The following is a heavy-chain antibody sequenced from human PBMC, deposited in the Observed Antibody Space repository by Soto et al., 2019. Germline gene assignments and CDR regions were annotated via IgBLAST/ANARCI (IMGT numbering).Heavy chain of an antibody. J-gene: IGHJ5*02. D-gene: IGHD2-15*01. CDR3: AKVPLYCSGGSCYSNWFDP. V-gene: IGHV3-23*01. CDR2: ISGSGGST. CDR1: GFTFSSYA. Sequence: PGGSXRLSCAASGFTFSSYAMSWVRQAPGKGLEWVSAISGSGGSTYYADSVKGRFTISRDNSKNTLYLQMNSLRAEDTAVYYCAKVPLYCSGGSCYSNWFDPWGQGTLVTVSS.